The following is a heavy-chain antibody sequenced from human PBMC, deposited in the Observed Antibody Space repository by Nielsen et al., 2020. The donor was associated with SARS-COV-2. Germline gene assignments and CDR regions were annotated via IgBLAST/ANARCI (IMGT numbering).Heavy chain of an antibody. CDR3: ARASAQTAKYFLH. CDR1: GYTFTRDG. Sequence: ASVKVSCKASGYTFTRDGMNWVRQAPGQGLEWMGRINPNSGGTNYAQKFQGRVTMTRDTSISTAYMELSRLRSDDTAVYYCARASAQTAKYFLHWGQGTPVIVSS. J-gene: IGHJ1*01. CDR2: INPNSGGT. V-gene: IGHV1-2*06.